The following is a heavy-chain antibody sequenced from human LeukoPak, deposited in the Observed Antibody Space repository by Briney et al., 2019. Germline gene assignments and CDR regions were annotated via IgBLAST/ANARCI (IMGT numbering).Heavy chain of an antibody. J-gene: IGHJ5*02. Sequence: SVKVSCKASGGTFSSYAISWVRQAPGQGLEWMGRIIPILGIANYAQKFLGRVTLTADKSTSTAYMELSSLRSEDTAVYYCARGRQDSSLGEWFDPWGQGTLVTVSS. CDR2: IIPILGIA. D-gene: IGHD6-19*01. CDR3: ARGRQDSSLGEWFDP. CDR1: GGTFSSYA. V-gene: IGHV1-69*04.